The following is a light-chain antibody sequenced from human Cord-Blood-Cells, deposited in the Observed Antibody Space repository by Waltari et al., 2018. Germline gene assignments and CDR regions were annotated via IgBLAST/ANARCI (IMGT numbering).Light chain of an antibody. CDR1: KSISSN. V-gene: IGKV1-39*01. CDR3: QQSYSTPYT. CDR2: AAS. Sequence: QMPQYQSSPSASVGDRVTITCRASKSISSNLNWYQQKPGKAPKLLIYAASSLQSGVPSRFSGSGSGTDFTLTISSLQPEDFATYYCQQSYSTPYTFGQGTKLEIK. J-gene: IGKJ2*01.